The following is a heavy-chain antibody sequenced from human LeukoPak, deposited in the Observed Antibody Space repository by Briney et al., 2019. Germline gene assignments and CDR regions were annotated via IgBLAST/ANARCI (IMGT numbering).Heavy chain of an antibody. Sequence: ASVKVSCKASGYTFTGYYMHWVRQAPGQGLEWMGWINPNSGGTNYALKFQGRVTMTRDTSISTAYMELSRLRSDDTAVYYCARDFSGSYPRPYWGQGTLVTVSS. CDR3: ARDFSGSYPRPY. CDR1: GYTFTGYY. J-gene: IGHJ4*02. CDR2: INPNSGGT. V-gene: IGHV1-2*02. D-gene: IGHD1-26*01.